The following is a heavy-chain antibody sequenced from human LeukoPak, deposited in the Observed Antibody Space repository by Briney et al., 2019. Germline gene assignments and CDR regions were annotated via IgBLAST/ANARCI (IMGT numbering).Heavy chain of an antibody. J-gene: IGHJ6*02. CDR2: ISSSSSYT. Sequence: PGGSLRLSCAASGFTFSDYAMLWVRQAPGKGLEWVSYISSSSSYTNYADSVKGRFTISRDNAKNSLYLQMNSLRAEDTAVYYCARAEVAVAGYNYYYYGMDVWGQGTTVTVSS. CDR3: ARAEVAVAGYNYYYYGMDV. V-gene: IGHV3-11*06. D-gene: IGHD6-19*01. CDR1: GFTFSDYA.